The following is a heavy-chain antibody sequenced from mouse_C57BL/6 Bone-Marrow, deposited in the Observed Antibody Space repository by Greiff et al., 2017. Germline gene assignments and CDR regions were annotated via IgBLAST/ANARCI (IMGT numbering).Heavy chain of an antibody. J-gene: IGHJ3*01. CDR1: GFNIKDYY. CDR3: ARDGYYVAY. Sequence: EVQLQQSGAELVKPGASVKLSCTASGFNIKDYYMHWVKQRTEQGLEWIGRIDPEDGETKYAPKFQGKATITADTSANTANLQLSSLTSEDTAVYYCARDGYYVAYWGQGTLVTVSA. CDR2: IDPEDGET. V-gene: IGHV14-2*01. D-gene: IGHD2-3*01.